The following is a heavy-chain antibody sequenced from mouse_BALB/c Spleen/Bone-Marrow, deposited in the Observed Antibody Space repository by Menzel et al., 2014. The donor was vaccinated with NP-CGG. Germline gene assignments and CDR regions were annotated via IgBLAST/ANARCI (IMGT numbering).Heavy chain of an antibody. V-gene: IGHV1-4*01. J-gene: IGHJ4*01. CDR3: ARRCDYAMDY. CDR1: GYTFTSYT. Sequence: QVQLKQSGAELARPGASVKMSCKAPGYTFTSYTMHWVKQRTGQGLEWIGYINPRSGYTNYNQKFKDKATLTADKSSSTAYMQLRSLTSEDSAVYYCARRCDYAMDYWGQGPSVTVSS. CDR2: INPRSGYT.